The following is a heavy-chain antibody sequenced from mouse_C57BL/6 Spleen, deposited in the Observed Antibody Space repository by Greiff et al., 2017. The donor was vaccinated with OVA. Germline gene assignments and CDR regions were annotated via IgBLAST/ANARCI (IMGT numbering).Heavy chain of an antibody. V-gene: IGHV1-81*01. J-gene: IGHJ4*01. CDR1: GYTFTSYG. D-gene: IGHD2-4*01. CDR2: IYPRSGNT. Sequence: QVQLQQSGAELARPGASVKLSCKASGYTFTSYGISWVKQRTGQGLEWIGEIYPRSGNTYYNEKLKGKATLTADKSSSTAYMELRSLTSEDSAVYFCARDDYGYAMDYWGQGTSVTVSS. CDR3: ARDDYGYAMDY.